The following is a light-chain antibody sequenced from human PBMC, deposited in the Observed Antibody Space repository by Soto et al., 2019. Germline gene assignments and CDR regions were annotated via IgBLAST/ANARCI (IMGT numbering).Light chain of an antibody. J-gene: IGLJ2*01. CDR1: SSDVGAYNY. CDR2: DVT. CDR3: NSYTTSSTRV. V-gene: IGLV2-14*03. Sequence: QSALTQPASVSGSPGQSITISCTGTSSDVGAYNYVSWYQQHSGKAPKLMIYDVTNRPSGVSNRFSGSKSGNTASLTISGLQADNGAEYYCNSYTTSSTRVFGGGTKLTVL.